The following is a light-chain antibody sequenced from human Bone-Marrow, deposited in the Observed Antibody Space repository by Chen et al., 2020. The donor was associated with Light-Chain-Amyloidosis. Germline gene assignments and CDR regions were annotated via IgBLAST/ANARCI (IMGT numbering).Light chain of an antibody. V-gene: IGLV8-61*01. CDR3: VLYMGSGISV. Sequence: QTVVTQEPSFSVSPGGTVTLTCGLSSGSVSTSYYPSWYQQTPGQAPRPLIYPTNTRSAGVPDRFSGSIRGNKAALTITGAQADDESDYYCVLYMGSGISVFGGGTKLTVL. CDR1: SGSVSTSYY. CDR2: PTN. J-gene: IGLJ3*02.